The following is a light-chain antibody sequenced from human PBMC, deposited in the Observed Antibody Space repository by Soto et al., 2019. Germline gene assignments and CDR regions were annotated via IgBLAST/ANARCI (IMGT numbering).Light chain of an antibody. CDR1: QSVSSY. CDR2: AAS. CDR3: QQYNNWPPWT. V-gene: IGKV3-15*01. Sequence: EIVLTQSPATLSLSPGERAPLSCRASQSVSSYLAWYQQRPGQAPRLVIYAASTRATGIPARFSGSGSGTEFTLTISSLQSEDFAVYYCQQYNNWPPWTVGQGTKVDIK. J-gene: IGKJ1*01.